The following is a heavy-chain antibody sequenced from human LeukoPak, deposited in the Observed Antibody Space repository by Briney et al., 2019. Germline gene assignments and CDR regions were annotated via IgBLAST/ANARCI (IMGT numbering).Heavy chain of an antibody. J-gene: IGHJ4*02. V-gene: IGHV1-18*01. CDR1: GYTFTSYG. CDR2: ISAYKGNT. Sequence: GASVKVSCKASGYTFTSYGISWVRQAPGQGLEWMGWISAYKGNTNYAQGLQGRVTMTTDTSTSTAYMELRSLRSDDTAVYYCVVDCSSSSCYWGHWGQGTPVTVSS. D-gene: IGHD2-2*01. CDR3: VVDCSSSSCYWGH.